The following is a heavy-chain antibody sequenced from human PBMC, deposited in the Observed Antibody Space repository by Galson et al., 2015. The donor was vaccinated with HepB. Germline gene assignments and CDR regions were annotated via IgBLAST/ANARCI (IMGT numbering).Heavy chain of an antibody. CDR1: GGSISRSSYY. D-gene: IGHD5-12*01. Sequence: ETLSLTCTVSGGSISRSSYYWGWIRQPPGKGLEWIGSIAYSGSTDYNPSLKSRVTISGDTSKNLFSLKLSSVTAADTAVYYCASRGYSGYDEFDYWGQGTLVTVSS. CDR2: IAYSGST. CDR3: ASRGYSGYDEFDY. V-gene: IGHV4-39*01. J-gene: IGHJ4*02.